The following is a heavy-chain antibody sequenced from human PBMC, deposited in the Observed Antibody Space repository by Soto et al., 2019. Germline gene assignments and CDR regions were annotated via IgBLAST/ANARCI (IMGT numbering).Heavy chain of an antibody. Sequence: EVQLVESGGCLVQPGGSLRLSCTASGFTFSDSWMNWVRQAPGKGLEWVARIKPDESEKKYADSVKGRFSISRDNAKNSMYLQMDSLIGEDTAVYYCVRGGSNYSSWGQGTLVTVSS. V-gene: IGHV3-7*01. D-gene: IGHD4-4*01. J-gene: IGHJ5*02. CDR3: VRGGSNYSS. CDR1: GFTFSDSW. CDR2: IKPDESEK.